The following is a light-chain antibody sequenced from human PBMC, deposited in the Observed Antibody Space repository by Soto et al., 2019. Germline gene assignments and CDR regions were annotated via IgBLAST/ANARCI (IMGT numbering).Light chain of an antibody. CDR3: QHYYTYPYT. CDR2: KAS. CDR1: QNINNL. V-gene: IGKV1-5*03. Sequence: DIQMTQSPSTLSASVGGRVTISCRASQNINNLLAWYQQKPGKVPKLLIYKASSLESGVPSRFSGSGSGTDFTLTISSLQPGDFATYYCQHYYTYPYTFGQGTKLEIK. J-gene: IGKJ2*01.